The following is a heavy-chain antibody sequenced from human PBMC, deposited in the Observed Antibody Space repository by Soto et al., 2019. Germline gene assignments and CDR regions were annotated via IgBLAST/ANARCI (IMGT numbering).Heavy chain of an antibody. Sequence: GGSLRLSCAASGFKFSNYAMSWVRQAPGKGLEWVSLISATGGGTYYADSVKGRFTISGDNSHNTLYLQVHSLTAEDTAVYYCAKDRRAGGNSAFYFDFWGQGAQVTVSS. D-gene: IGHD3-16*01. CDR2: ISATGGGT. V-gene: IGHV3-23*01. J-gene: IGHJ4*02. CDR1: GFKFSNYA. CDR3: AKDRRAGGNSAFYFDF.